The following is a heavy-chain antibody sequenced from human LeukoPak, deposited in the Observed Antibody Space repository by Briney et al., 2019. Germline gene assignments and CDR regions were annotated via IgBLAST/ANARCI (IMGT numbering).Heavy chain of an antibody. Sequence: GRSLRLSCAASGFTFSSYAMHWVRQAPGKGLEWVAVISYDGSNKYYADSVKGRFTISRDNSKNTLYPQMNSLRAEDTAVCYCARDWGSYYFAFDIWGQGTMVTVSS. CDR2: ISYDGSNK. D-gene: IGHD1-26*01. J-gene: IGHJ3*02. CDR1: GFTFSSYA. CDR3: ARDWGSYYFAFDI. V-gene: IGHV3-30-3*01.